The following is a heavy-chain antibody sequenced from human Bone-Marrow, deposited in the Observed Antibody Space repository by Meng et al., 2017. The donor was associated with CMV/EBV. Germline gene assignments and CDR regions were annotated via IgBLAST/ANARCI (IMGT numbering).Heavy chain of an antibody. CDR2: IESHSDGGTT. V-gene: IGHV3-15*04. D-gene: IGHD5/OR15-5a*01. J-gene: IGHJ4*02. Sequence: GGSLRLSCAASGFTFSSAWMSWVRQVPGKGLEWVGRIESHSDGGTTEYAAPVKGRFTISRDDSKKSLFLHVNSLRAEDTAVYYCARESVYGKDYWGQGTLVTVSS. CDR1: GFTFSSAW. CDR3: ARESVYGKDY.